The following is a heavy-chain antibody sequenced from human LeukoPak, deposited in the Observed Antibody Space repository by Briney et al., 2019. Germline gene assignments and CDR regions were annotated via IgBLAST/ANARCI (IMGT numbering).Heavy chain of an antibody. J-gene: IGHJ3*02. CDR2: IYSGGST. CDR1: GFTVSSNY. V-gene: IGHV3-66*02. D-gene: IGHD2-2*01. CDR3: AREVRGAFDI. Sequence: GGSLILSCAASGFTVSSNYMSWVRQAPGKGLEWVSVIYSGGSTYYADSVKGRFTISRDNSKNTLYLQMNSLRAEDTAVYYCAREVRGAFDIWGQGTMVTVSS.